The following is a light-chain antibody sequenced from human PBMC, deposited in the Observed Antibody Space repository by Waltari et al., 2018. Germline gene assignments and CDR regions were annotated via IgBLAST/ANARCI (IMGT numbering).Light chain of an antibody. CDR2: YVN. CDR1: SSDVGGYDF. J-gene: IGLJ1*01. Sequence: QSALTQPPSASGSLGQSVSISCTGTSSDVGGYDFVSWYQQHPGKAPKLMIYYVNKRPSGVPDRFSGSKTGNTASLTVSGLQADDEADYYCSSYAGSNNYVFGSGTKVTVL. CDR3: SSYAGSNNYV. V-gene: IGLV2-8*01.